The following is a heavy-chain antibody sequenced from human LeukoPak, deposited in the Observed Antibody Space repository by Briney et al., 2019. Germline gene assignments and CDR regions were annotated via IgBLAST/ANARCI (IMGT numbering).Heavy chain of an antibody. CDR2: ISYDGSNK. Sequence: GGSLRLSCAASGFTFSSYAMHWVRQAPGKGLEWVAVISYDGSNKYYADSVKGRFTISRDNSKNTLYLQMNSLRAEDTAVYYCASGDFTMIVVVISAFDIWGQGTMVTVSS. D-gene: IGHD3-22*01. CDR1: GFTFSSYA. CDR3: ASGDFTMIVVVISAFDI. J-gene: IGHJ3*02. V-gene: IGHV3-30-3*01.